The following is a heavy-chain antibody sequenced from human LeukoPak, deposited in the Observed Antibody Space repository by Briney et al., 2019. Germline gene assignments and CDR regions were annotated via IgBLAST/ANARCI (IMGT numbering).Heavy chain of an antibody. J-gene: IGHJ4*02. CDR2: ISYDGSNK. CDR1: GFTFSSYA. Sequence: GGSLRLSCAASGFTFSSYAMHWVRQAPAKGLEWVAVISYDGSNKYYADSVKGRFTISRDNSKNTLYLQMNSLRAEDTAVYYCARGVFEGSYFDYWGQGTLVTVSS. D-gene: IGHD3-9*01. V-gene: IGHV3-30*04. CDR3: ARGVFEGSYFDY.